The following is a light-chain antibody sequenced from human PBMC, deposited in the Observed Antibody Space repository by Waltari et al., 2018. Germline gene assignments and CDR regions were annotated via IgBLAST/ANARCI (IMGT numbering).Light chain of an antibody. CDR3: QQYYTTPLT. J-gene: IGKJ4*01. V-gene: IGKV4-1*01. CDR2: WSS. Sequence: DIFLTQSPYSLAVSLGGRATINRMSIQCLLFSSNNKNHLGWYQQKPGQPPKLLIYWSSTQESGIPDRFSGSGSGTDFTLTISSLQAEDVAVYYCQQYYTTPLTFGGGTKVEIK. CDR1: QCLLFSSNNKNH.